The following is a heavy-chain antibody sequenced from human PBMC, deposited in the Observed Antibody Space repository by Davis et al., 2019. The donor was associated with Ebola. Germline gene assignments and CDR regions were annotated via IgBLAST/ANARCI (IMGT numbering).Heavy chain of an antibody. V-gene: IGHV3-74*01. CDR3: ARAHDFWSGSLLYYYYMDV. CDR2: IDTDGSTT. Sequence: PGGSLRLSCVGSEFTFRSYWFHWVRQAPGKGLEWVSRIDTDGSTTNYADSVRGRFTISRDNAKNTLFLQMNSLRADDTAVYYCARAHDFWSGSLLYYYYMDVWGKGTTVTVSS. J-gene: IGHJ6*03. D-gene: IGHD3-3*01. CDR1: EFTFRSYW.